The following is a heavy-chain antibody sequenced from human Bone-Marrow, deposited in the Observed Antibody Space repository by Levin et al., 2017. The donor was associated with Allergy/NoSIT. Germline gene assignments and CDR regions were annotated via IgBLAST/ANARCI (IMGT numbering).Heavy chain of an antibody. J-gene: IGHJ4*02. CDR2: ISGSGTIT. Sequence: GGSLRLSCAASGFTFSSYAISWVRQAPGKGLEWVSSISGSGTITHYAESVKGRFTISRDISKNMLHLQMNSLRAEDTAIYFCAKEGLAVAGYYFDSWGQGTLVTVSS. D-gene: IGHD6-19*01. CDR3: AKEGLAVAGYYFDS. CDR1: GFTFSSYA. V-gene: IGHV3-23*01.